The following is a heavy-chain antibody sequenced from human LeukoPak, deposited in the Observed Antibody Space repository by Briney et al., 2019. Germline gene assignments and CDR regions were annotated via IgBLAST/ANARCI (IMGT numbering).Heavy chain of an antibody. CDR2: INTDGSST. CDR3: ARTPGHQPIDY. V-gene: IGHV3-74*01. Sequence: GGSLRLSCAASGFTFSNAWMSWVRQAPGKGLVWVSRINTDGSSTSYADSVKGRFTISRDNAKNTLYLQMNSLRAEDTAVYYCARTPGHQPIDYWGQGPLVTVSS. CDR1: GFTFSNAW. J-gene: IGHJ4*02.